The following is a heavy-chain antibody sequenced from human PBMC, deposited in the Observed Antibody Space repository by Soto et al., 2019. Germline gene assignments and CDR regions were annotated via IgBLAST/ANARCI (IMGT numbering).Heavy chain of an antibody. CDR1: GGSISRSSYY. J-gene: IGHJ4*02. CDR2: VYYSGNT. CDR3: AKIGDSSGWFSGLGY. V-gene: IGHV4-39*01. D-gene: IGHD6-19*01. Sequence: SETLSLTCTVSGGSISRSSYYWGWIRQPPGKGLEWIGSVYYSGNTYYNPSLESRVTISVDTSKKQFSLKLSSVTAADTAVYYCAKIGDSSGWFSGLGYWGQGTLVTVSS.